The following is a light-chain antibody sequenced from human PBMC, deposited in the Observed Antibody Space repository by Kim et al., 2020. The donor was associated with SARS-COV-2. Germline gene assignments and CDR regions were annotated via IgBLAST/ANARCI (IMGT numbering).Light chain of an antibody. J-gene: IGLJ2*01. V-gene: IGLV2-14*03. CDR3: SSYTSSSTLA. Sequence: LPASMSGSPGQSITISCTGTSSDVGGYNYVSWYQQHPGKAPKLMIYDVSNRPSGVSNRFSGSKSGNTASLTISGLQAEDEADYYCSSYTSSSTLAFGGGTQLTVL. CDR2: DVS. CDR1: SSDVGGYNY.